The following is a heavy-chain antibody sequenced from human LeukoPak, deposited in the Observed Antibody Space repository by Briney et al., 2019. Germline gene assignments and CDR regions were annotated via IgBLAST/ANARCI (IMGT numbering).Heavy chain of an antibody. D-gene: IGHD3-10*01. CDR3: ARSGNPTHHAFDI. J-gene: IGHJ3*02. CDR1: GFTFSSYS. CDR2: ISSSSSYI. V-gene: IGHV3-21*01. Sequence: GGSLRLSCAASGFTFSSYSMNWVRQAPGKGLEWVSSISSSSSYIYYADSVKGRFTISRDNAKNSLYLQMNSLRAEDTAVYYCARSGNPTHHAFDIWGQGTMVTVSS.